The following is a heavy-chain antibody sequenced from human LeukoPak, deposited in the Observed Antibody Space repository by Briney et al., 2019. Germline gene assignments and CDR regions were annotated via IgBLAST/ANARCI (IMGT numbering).Heavy chain of an antibody. J-gene: IGHJ2*01. CDR3: ARHRVADWYFDL. CDR2: IYYSGST. CDR1: GGSISSGGYY. Sequence: PSETLSLTCTVSGGSISSGGYYWGWIRQPPGKGLEWIGSIYYSGSTYYNPSLKSRVTISVDTSKNQFSLKLSSVTAADTAVYYCARHRVADWYFDLWGRGTLVTVSS. V-gene: IGHV4-39*01.